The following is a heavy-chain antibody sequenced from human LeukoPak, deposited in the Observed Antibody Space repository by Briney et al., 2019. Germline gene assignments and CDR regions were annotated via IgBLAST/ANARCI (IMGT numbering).Heavy chain of an antibody. CDR1: GFTFSSYG. J-gene: IGHJ6*02. CDR2: IWYDGSNK. D-gene: IGHD4-17*01. V-gene: IGHV3-33*01. CDR3: ARDRYGDLDYYYGMDV. Sequence: GRSQRLSCAASGFTFSSYGMHWVRQAPGKGLEWVAVIWYDGSNKYYADSVKGRFTISRDNSKNTLYLQMNSLRAEDTAVYYCARDRYGDLDYYYGMDVWGQGTTVTVSS.